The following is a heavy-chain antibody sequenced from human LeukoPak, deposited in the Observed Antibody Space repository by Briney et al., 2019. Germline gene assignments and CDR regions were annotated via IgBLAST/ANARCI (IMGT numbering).Heavy chain of an antibody. Sequence: SETLSLTCAVYGGSFSGYYWSWIRQPPGEGLEWIGEINHSGSTNYNPSLKSRVTISVDTSKNQFSLKLSSVTAADTAVYYCARGLSGSYYQFDYWGQGTLVTVSS. CDR1: GGSFSGYY. J-gene: IGHJ4*02. V-gene: IGHV4-34*01. CDR3: ARGLSGSYYQFDY. CDR2: INHSGST. D-gene: IGHD1-26*01.